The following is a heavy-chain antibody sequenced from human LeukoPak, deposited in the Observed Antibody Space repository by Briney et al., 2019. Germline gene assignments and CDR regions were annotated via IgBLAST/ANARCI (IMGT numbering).Heavy chain of an antibody. CDR3: ARKDVFDI. CDR1: GFTFSSYW. J-gene: IGHJ3*02. CDR2: INSDGTTT. Sequence: GGSLRLSCAASGFTFSSYWMHWVRQAPGKGLVWVSRINSDGTTTCYADSVKGRFTISRDSAKSTLYLQMNSLRAEDTAVYYCARKDVFDIWGQGTMVTVSS. V-gene: IGHV3-74*01.